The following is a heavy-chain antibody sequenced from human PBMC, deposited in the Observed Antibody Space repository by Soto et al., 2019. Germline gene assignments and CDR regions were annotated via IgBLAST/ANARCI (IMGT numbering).Heavy chain of an antibody. V-gene: IGHV4-31*03. J-gene: IGHJ4*02. CDR1: GGSISTAGYY. CDR3: ASGGDYGVYVLDN. D-gene: IGHD4-17*01. Sequence: QVQLQESGPGLVKPSQTLSLTCSVSGGSISTAGYYWSWIRQHPGKGLEWIGYIYFTGSTYYNPSLERRGIMSADTSKNQFSLKLTSVTAADTAVYYCASGGDYGVYVLDNWGQGALVTVSS. CDR2: IYFTGST.